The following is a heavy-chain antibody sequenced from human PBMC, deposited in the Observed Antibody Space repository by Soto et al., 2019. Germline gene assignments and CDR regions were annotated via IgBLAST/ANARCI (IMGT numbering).Heavy chain of an antibody. J-gene: IGHJ4*02. CDR3: ARHKDTSSRYLLPDF. Sequence: SETLSLTCTVSGGSISSGSYYWGWVRQPPGKWLEWIGSIYYSGNAYYNPSLKSRVAVSVDTSKNQFSLKVTSVTATDTAVYYCARHKDTSSRYLLPDFWGQGTLVTVSS. CDR2: IYYSGNA. D-gene: IGHD6-13*01. V-gene: IGHV4-39*01. CDR1: GGSISSGSYY.